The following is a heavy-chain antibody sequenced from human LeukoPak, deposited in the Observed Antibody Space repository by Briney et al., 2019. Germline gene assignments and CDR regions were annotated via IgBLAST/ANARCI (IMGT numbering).Heavy chain of an antibody. Sequence: SVKVSCKASGFTFTSSAMQWVRQARGQRLEWIGWIVVGSGNTNYAQKFQERVTITRDMSTSTAYMELSSLRSEDTAVYYCAAAQYDSSGYYNYFDYWGQGTLVTVSS. CDR1: GFTFTSSA. J-gene: IGHJ4*02. CDR2: IVVGSGNT. D-gene: IGHD3-22*01. V-gene: IGHV1-58*02. CDR3: AAAQYDSSGYYNYFDY.